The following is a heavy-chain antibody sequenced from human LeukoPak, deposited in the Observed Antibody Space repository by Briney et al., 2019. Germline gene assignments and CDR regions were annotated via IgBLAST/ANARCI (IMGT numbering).Heavy chain of an antibody. Sequence: SETLSLTCSVSGASISSSSYYWGWIRQPPGKGLEWIGSIYYGGSTYYNPPLKSRVTVSVDTSKNHVSLKLTSVTAADTAVYYCARSYDYVWGIYRPHWFDPWGQGTLVAVSS. CDR2: IYYGGST. CDR3: ARSYDYVWGIYRPHWFDP. CDR1: GASISSSSYY. J-gene: IGHJ5*02. V-gene: IGHV4-39*02. D-gene: IGHD3-16*02.